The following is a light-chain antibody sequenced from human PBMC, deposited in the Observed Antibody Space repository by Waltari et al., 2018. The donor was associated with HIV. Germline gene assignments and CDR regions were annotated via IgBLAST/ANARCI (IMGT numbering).Light chain of an antibody. Sequence: QSVLTQPPSVSGAPGQRVTIPCTGSSSNIGAGYDAHRYQQLPGTAPKLLIYGNHNRPSGVPDRFSGSKSGTSASLAIAGLQAEDEADYYCQSYDSSLSGWVFGGGTKLTVL. J-gene: IGLJ3*02. CDR3: QSYDSSLSGWV. CDR1: SSNIGAGYD. V-gene: IGLV1-40*01. CDR2: GNH.